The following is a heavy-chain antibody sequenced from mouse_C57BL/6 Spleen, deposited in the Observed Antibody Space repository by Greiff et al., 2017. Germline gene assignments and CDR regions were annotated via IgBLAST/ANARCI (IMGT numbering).Heavy chain of an antibody. J-gene: IGHJ2*01. CDR2: IDPSDSYT. V-gene: IGHV1-69*01. Sequence: VKLQQPGAELVMPGASVKLSCKASGYTFTSYWMHWVKQRPGQGLEWIGEIDPSDSYTNYNQKFKGKSTLTVDKSSSTAYMQLSSLTSEDSAVYYCALYDYDYFDYWGQGTTLTVSS. CDR1: GYTFTSYW. D-gene: IGHD2-4*01. CDR3: ALYDYDYFDY.